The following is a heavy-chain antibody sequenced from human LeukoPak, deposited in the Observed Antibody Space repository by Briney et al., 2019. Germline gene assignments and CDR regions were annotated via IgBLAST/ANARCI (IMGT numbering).Heavy chain of an antibody. Sequence: ASVKVSCKASGYTFTCYYMHWVRQAPGQGLEWMGWINPNSGGTNYAQKFQGRVTMTRDTSISTAYMELSRLRSDDTAVYYCARGAQLHSNWFDPWGQGTLVTVSS. V-gene: IGHV1-2*02. CDR1: GYTFTCYY. J-gene: IGHJ5*02. CDR2: INPNSGGT. CDR3: ARGAQLHSNWFDP. D-gene: IGHD5-24*01.